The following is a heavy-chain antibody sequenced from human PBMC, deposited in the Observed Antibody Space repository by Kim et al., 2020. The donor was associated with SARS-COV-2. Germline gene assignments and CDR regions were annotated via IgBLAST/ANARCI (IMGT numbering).Heavy chain of an antibody. CDR1: GFTFSSYA. V-gene: IGHV3-23*01. CDR3: AKDSVREEELDY. CDR2: ISGSGGST. Sequence: GGSLRLSCAASGFTFSSYAMSWVRQAPGKGLEWVSAISGSGGSTYYADSVKGRFTISRENSKNTLYLQMNSLRAEDTAVYYCAKDSVREEELDYWGQGTLVTVSS. J-gene: IGHJ4*02. D-gene: IGHD2-2*01.